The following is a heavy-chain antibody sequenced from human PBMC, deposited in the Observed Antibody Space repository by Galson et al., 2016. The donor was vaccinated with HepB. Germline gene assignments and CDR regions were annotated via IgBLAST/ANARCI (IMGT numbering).Heavy chain of an antibody. CDR2: IYPGDSHT. V-gene: IGHV5-51*01. Sequence: QSGAEVTKPGESLKISCKGSGYSFTTYWVGWVRQMPGKGLEWLGIIYPGDSHTTYSPSFQGQVTISADKSVSTAYLQWSSLKASDTAMYYCARAYFGYFDYWGQGALVTVSS. J-gene: IGHJ4*02. CDR3: ARAYFGYFDY. D-gene: IGHD2/OR15-2a*01. CDR1: GYSFTTYW.